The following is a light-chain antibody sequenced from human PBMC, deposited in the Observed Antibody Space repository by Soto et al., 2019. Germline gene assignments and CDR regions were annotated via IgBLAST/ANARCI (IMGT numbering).Light chain of an antibody. CDR3: QQSYSNPYI. J-gene: IGKJ2*01. CDR2: AAS. Sequence: DIQMTQSPSSLSASVGDRVTITYRASQSISSYLNWYQQKLGKAPKLLIYAASSLQSGVSSRFSGSGSGTDFTLTISSLQPEDFAIYYCQQSYSNPYIFGQGTKLEIK. CDR1: QSISSY. V-gene: IGKV1-39*01.